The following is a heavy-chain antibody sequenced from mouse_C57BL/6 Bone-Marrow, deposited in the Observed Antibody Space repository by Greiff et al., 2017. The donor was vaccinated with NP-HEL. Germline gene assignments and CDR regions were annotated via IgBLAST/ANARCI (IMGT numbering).Heavy chain of an antibody. D-gene: IGHD1-1*01. Sequence: QVQLQQPGAELVKPGASVKLSCKASGYTFTSYWMHWVKQRPGQGLEWIGMIHPNSGSTNYNEKFKSKATLTVDKPSSTAYMQLSSLTSEDSAVYYCALYYYGSSPYAMDYWGQGTSVTVSS. CDR3: ALYYYGSSPYAMDY. CDR1: GYTFTSYW. CDR2: IHPNSGST. J-gene: IGHJ4*01. V-gene: IGHV1-64*01.